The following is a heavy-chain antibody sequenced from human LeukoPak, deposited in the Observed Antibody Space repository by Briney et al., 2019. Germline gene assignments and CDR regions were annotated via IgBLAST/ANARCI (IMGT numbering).Heavy chain of an antibody. CDR1: GFTFSSYS. Sequence: GGSLRLSCAASGFTFSSYSMNWVRQAPGKGLEWVSSISSSSNYIYYADSVKGRFTISRDNAKNSLYLQMNSLRAEDTAVYYCAKDGYYYGSGSYYGFFDYWGQGTLVTVSS. V-gene: IGHV3-21*01. CDR2: ISSSSNYI. J-gene: IGHJ4*02. CDR3: AKDGYYYGSGSYYGFFDY. D-gene: IGHD3-10*01.